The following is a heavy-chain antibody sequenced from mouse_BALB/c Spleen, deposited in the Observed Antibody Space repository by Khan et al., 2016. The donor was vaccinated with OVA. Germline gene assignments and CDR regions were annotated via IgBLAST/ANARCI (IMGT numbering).Heavy chain of an antibody. CDR3: ADHLAGSFAY. J-gene: IGHJ3*01. CDR2: ISSGGDYT. CDR1: GFTFSSYS. D-gene: IGHD1-1*01. V-gene: IGHV5-6*01. Sequence: EVELVESGGDLVKPGGSLKLSCAASGFTFSSYSMSWVRQTPDKRLEWVASISSGGDYTYYPDSVKGRFTISRDNAKNTLYLQVSDLKSEDTAMYYGADHLAGSFAYWGQGTLVTVSA.